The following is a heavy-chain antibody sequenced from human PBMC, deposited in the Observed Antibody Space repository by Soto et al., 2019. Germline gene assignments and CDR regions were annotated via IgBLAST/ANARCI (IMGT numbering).Heavy chain of an antibody. J-gene: IGHJ4*01. Sequence: SGKASSKVSGHTFTTHDLNWVRQPPGQGLEWLGRIIPMLGTAEYAQKFQDRVTITAEKSTNTVYVEVGNLRSEDTAVYYCARYPYSGFGYIDGWGQGILVTVSS. CDR1: GHTFTTHD. D-gene: IGHD5-12*01. CDR2: IIPMLGTA. V-gene: IGHV1-69*04. CDR3: ARYPYSGFGYIDG.